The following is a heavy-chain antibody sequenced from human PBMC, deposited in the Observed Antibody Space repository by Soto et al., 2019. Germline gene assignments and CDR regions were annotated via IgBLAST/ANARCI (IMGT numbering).Heavy chain of an antibody. J-gene: IGHJ4*02. CDR3: ARDQLRPGILYSLGVLLPEYGL. CDR2: ISVSGNNA. V-gene: IGHV3-23*01. CDR1: GFAFSTFA. Sequence: GGSLRLSCAASGFAFSTFAMTWVRQAPGKGLEWVAAISVSGNNAYYADSVKGRFTISRDNSQNSVFLQMSSLRADDTDVYYCARDQLRPGILYSLGVLLPEYGLWGQGTLVTVSS. D-gene: IGHD3-22*01.